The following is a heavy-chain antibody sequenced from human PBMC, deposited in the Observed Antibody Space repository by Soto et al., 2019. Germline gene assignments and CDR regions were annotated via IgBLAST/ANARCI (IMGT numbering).Heavy chain of an antibody. CDR3: ARSDRYYYGSGSYYNGAPYYGMDV. J-gene: IGHJ6*02. D-gene: IGHD3-10*01. V-gene: IGHV4-34*01. CDR2: INHSGST. CDR1: GGSFGGYY. Sequence: AETLSLTCAVYGGSFGGYYCIFVRQPPFKWLEWIVEINHSGSTNYNPSLKSRVTISVDTSKNQFSLKLSSVTAADTAVYYCARSDRYYYGSGSYYNGAPYYGMDVWGQGTTVTVSS.